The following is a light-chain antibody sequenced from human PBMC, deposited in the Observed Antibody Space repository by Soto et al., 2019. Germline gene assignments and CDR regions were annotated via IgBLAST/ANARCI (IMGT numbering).Light chain of an antibody. J-gene: IGKJ5*01. CDR3: QQLHGYPIT. CDR2: AAS. Sequence: EVVLTQSPGTLSLSPGERATLSCSASQSVTSTYLAWYQQKPGKAPKLLIYAASNFQSGVPSRFRGSGSGTHFTLTISSLQPEDFETYYCQQLHGYPITFGQGTRLEIK. CDR1: QSVTSTY. V-gene: IGKV3D-7*01.